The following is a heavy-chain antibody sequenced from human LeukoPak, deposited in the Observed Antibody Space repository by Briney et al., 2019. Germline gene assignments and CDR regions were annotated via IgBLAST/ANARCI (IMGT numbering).Heavy chain of an antibody. J-gene: IGHJ4*02. D-gene: IGHD2-2*02. V-gene: IGHV4-34*01. Sequence: KSSETLSLTCAVYGGSFSGYYWSWIRQPPGKGLEWIGEINHSGSTNYNPSLKSRVTISVDTSKNQFSLKLSAVTAADTAVYYCARGAHPNSSTSCYRHRGQGTLVTVSS. CDR1: GGSFSGYY. CDR2: INHSGST. CDR3: ARGAHPNSSTSCYRH.